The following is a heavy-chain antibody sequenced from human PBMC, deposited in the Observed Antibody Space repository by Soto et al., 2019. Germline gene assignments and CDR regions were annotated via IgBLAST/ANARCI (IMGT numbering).Heavy chain of an antibody. CDR2: IIPIFGTA. J-gene: IGHJ4*02. Sequence: GASVKVSCKASGGTFSSYAISWVRQAPGQGLEWMGGIIPIFGTANYAQKFQGRVTITADESTSTAYMELSSLRSEDTAVYYCVSSSGWYSPYPPTPNLDYWGQGTLVTVSS. CDR3: VSSSGWYSPYPPTPNLDY. V-gene: IGHV1-69*13. D-gene: IGHD6-19*01. CDR1: GGTFSSYA.